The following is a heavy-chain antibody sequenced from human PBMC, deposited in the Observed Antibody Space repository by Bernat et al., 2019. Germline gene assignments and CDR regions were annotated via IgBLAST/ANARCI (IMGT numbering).Heavy chain of an antibody. CDR1: GGSISSGGYY. J-gene: IGHJ2*01. CDR2: TYYSGST. D-gene: IGHD6-19*01. V-gene: IGHV4-31*03. Sequence: QVQLQESGPGLVKPSQTLSLTCTVSGGSISSGGYYWSWIRQHPGKGLEWIGYTYYSGSTYYNPSLKSRVTISVDTSKNQFFLKLSSVTAADTAVYYCAGKGAYSSGWPNWYFDRWGRGTLVTVSS. CDR3: AGKGAYSSGWPNWYFDR.